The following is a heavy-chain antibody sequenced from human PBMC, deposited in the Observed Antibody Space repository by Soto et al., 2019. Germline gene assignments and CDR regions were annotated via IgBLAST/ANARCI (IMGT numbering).Heavy chain of an antibody. CDR2: ISYDGSNK. J-gene: IGHJ6*02. D-gene: IGHD6-13*01. CDR1: GFTFSSYA. V-gene: IGHV3-30-3*01. CDR3: ARDCLPQLDHYYYYGMDV. Sequence: PGGSLRLSCAASGFTFSSYAMHWVRQAPGKGLEWVAVISYDGSNKYYADSVKGRFTISRDNSKNTLYLQMNSLRAEDTAVYYCARDCLPQLDHYYYYGMDVWGQGTTVTVSS.